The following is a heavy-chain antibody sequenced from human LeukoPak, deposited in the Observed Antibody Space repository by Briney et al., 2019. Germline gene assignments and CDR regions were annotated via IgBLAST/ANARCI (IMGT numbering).Heavy chain of an antibody. CDR2: MNPNSGNT. CDR1: GYTFTSYD. CDR3: ARVREYDILTGYYSFDY. J-gene: IGHJ4*02. V-gene: IGHV1-8*01. Sequence: ASVKVSCKASGYTFTSYDINWVRQATGQGLEWMGWMNPNSGNTGYAQKFLGSVTMTRNTSISTAYMELSSLRSEDTAVYYCARVREYDILTGYYSFDYWGQGTLVTVSS. D-gene: IGHD3-9*01.